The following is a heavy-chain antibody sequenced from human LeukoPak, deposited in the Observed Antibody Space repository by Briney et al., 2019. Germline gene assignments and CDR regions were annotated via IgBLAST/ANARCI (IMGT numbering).Heavy chain of an antibody. Sequence: PSETLSLTCTVSGGSISSSYYWGWIRQPPGKGLEWIGSIYYSGSTYYNPSLKSRVTISVDTSKNQFSLNLSSVTAADTAVYYCARLYYDSSGYYQTCYFDYWGQGTLVTVSS. CDR1: GGSISSSYY. CDR2: IYYSGST. CDR3: ARLYYDSSGYYQTCYFDY. D-gene: IGHD3-22*01. V-gene: IGHV4-39*01. J-gene: IGHJ4*02.